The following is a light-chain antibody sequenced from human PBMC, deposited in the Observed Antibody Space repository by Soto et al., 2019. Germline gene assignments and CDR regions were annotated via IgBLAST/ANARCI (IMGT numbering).Light chain of an antibody. CDR3: CSYAGSYTWV. J-gene: IGLJ3*02. Sequence: QSALTQPRSVSGSPGQSVTISCTGTSSDVGGYNYVSWYQQHPGKAPQLMIYDVSTRPSGVPDRFSGSKSGNTASLTISGLQAEDEADDYCCSYAGSYTWVFGGGTKLTVL. CDR1: SSDVGGYNY. V-gene: IGLV2-11*01. CDR2: DVS.